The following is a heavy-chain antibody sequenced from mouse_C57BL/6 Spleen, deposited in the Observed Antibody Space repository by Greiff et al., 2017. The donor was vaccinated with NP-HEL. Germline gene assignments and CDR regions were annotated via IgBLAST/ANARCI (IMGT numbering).Heavy chain of an antibody. J-gene: IGHJ3*01. D-gene: IGHD1-1*01. Sequence: QVQLQQPGAELVKPGASVKLSCKASGYTFTSYWMHWVKQRPGQGLEWIGMIHPNSGSTNYNEKFKSKATLTVDKSSSTAYMQLRSLTSEDSAVYYCAREDYYGSSYGFADWGQGTLVTVSA. CDR1: GYTFTSYW. CDR3: AREDYYGSSYGFAD. V-gene: IGHV1-64*01. CDR2: IHPNSGST.